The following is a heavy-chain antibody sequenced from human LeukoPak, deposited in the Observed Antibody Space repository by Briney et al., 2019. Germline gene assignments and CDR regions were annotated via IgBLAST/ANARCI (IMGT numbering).Heavy chain of an antibody. CDR3: ARGRGIVTVNYCDY. V-gene: IGHV1-2*02. Sequence: ASVTVSFKASGYTFTDYYMYWVRQAPGQRLEWMGWIIPNNGATNYAQKFQGRVTMTSDTSISTAYMELSELTSDDSAVYYCARGRGIVTVNYCDYWGQGTLVTVSS. D-gene: IGHD5-18*01. J-gene: IGHJ4*02. CDR2: IIPNNGAT. CDR1: GYTFTDYY.